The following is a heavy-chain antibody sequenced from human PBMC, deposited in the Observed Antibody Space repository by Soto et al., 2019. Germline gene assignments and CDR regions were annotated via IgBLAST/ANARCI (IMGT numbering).Heavy chain of an antibody. CDR3: ARLAVAAAAPFDP. CDR2: IYPSGST. J-gene: IGHJ5*02. CDR1: GGSIRSGGYS. V-gene: IGHV4-30-2*01. D-gene: IGHD6-13*01. Sequence: SETLSLTCTVSGGSIRSGGYSWGWIRQPPGKGLEWIGYIYPSGSTYYNAALKSRVTISVDKSKHQFSLALNSVTAADTAVYYCARLAVAAAAPFDPWGQGTLVTVSS.